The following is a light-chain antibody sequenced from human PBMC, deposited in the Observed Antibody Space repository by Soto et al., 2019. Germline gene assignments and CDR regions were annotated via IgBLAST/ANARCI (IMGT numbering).Light chain of an antibody. Sequence: DLQMTQSPSTLSASVGDRVTITCRASQSISNWLAWYQQKPGKAPKLLIYKASTLESGVPSRFSGSGSGTEFTLTISSLQPDDFATYYCQQYNNSFGQGTKLEIK. CDR3: QQYNNS. CDR1: QSISNW. CDR2: KAS. J-gene: IGKJ2*01. V-gene: IGKV1-5*03.